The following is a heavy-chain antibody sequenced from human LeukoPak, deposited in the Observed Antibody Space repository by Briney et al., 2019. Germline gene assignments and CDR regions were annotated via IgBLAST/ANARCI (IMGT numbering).Heavy chain of an antibody. J-gene: IGHJ6*03. D-gene: IGHD3-10*01. V-gene: IGHV1-3*01. Sequence: ASVKVSCKASGYTFTSYAMHWVRRAPGQRLEWMGWINAGNGNTKYSQKLQGRVTITRDTSASTAYMELSSLRSEDTAVYYCARSPITMVRGAPGPYYYYYMDVWGKGTTVTVSS. CDR3: ARSPITMVRGAPGPYYYYYMDV. CDR1: GYTFTSYA. CDR2: INAGNGNT.